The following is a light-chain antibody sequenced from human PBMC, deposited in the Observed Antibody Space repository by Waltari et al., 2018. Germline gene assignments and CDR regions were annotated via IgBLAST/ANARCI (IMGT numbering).Light chain of an antibody. Sequence: DIQMTQSPSTLSASLGDRVTITCRASESINSWLAWFQQRPGEAPKLLISKASTLESGVPSRFSASGSGTEFTLTISSLQPDDFATYYCQQYHHYWTFGQGTKVEMK. CDR1: ESINSW. CDR3: QQYHHYWT. J-gene: IGKJ1*01. CDR2: KAS. V-gene: IGKV1-5*03.